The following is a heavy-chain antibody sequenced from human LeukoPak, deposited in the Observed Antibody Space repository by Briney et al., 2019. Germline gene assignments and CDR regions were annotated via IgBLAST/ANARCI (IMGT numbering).Heavy chain of an antibody. J-gene: IGHJ4*02. V-gene: IGHV3-11*06. Sequence: PGGSLRLSCEASGFTFSDYYMSWVRQAPGKGLEWVAYINSISSSTNYADSVKGRFTISRDNAKNSLYLQMNSLRAEDTAVYYCASSVVGGSSFDYWGQGTLVTVSS. CDR1: GFTFSDYY. CDR2: INSISSST. CDR3: ASSVVGGSSFDY. D-gene: IGHD1-26*01.